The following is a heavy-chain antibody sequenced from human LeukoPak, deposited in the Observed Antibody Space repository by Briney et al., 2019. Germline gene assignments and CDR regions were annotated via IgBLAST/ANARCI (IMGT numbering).Heavy chain of an antibody. CDR2: IYSGGST. CDR1: GFTVSSNY. J-gene: IGHJ4*02. V-gene: IGHV3-53*05. CDR3: AKDWGLRYFDY. Sequence: PGGSLRLSCAASGFTVSSNYMSWVRQAPGKGLEWVSVIYSGGSTYYADSVKGRFTISRDNSKNTLYLQMNSLRAEDTAVYYCAKDWGLRYFDYWGQGTLVTVSS. D-gene: IGHD3-9*01.